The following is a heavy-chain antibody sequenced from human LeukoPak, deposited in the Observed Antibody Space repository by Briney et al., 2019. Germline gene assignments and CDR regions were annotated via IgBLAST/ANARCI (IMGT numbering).Heavy chain of an antibody. CDR2: INPNSGGT. V-gene: IGHV1-2*02. Sequence: ASVKVSCKASGYTFTGYYMHWVRQAPGQGLEWMGWINPNSGGTNYAQKFQGRVTMTRDTSISTAYMELSRLRSDDTAVYYCARGGGPRCCSSTSCYLRWGQGTLVTVSS. J-gene: IGHJ4*02. CDR1: GYTFTGYY. D-gene: IGHD2-2*01. CDR3: ARGGGPRCCSSTSCYLR.